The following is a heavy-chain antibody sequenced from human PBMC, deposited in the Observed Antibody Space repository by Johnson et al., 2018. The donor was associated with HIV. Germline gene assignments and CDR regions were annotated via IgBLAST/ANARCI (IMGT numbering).Heavy chain of an antibody. CDR3: ARGRKDIAAVDGLDTDGFDM. Sequence: QVQLVESGGGLIHPGGSLRLSCAASGFTFSSSYMTWVRQAPGKGLEWVAVISYDGSNRYYADSVKGRFTISRDTSKDTLYLQMTSLRREDTAVYYCARGRKDIAAVDGLDTDGFDMWGQGTMVTVSS. J-gene: IGHJ3*02. D-gene: IGHD6-13*01. V-gene: IGHV3-30*03. CDR2: ISYDGSNR. CDR1: GFTFSSSY.